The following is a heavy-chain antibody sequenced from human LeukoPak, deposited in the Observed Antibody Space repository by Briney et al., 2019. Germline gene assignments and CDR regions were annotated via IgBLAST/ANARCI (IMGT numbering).Heavy chain of an antibody. CDR1: GFTLSCYG. J-gene: IGHJ6*02. CDR2: ISYYRDNK. CDR3: AKDFRHGYNSYFYYGMDV. Sequence: PGVSVRLSCAASGFTLSCYGMHGVRQAPGKGREWVAVISYYRDNKYYADSVKGRFTISRDNSTNPLYLHMNCLRADDTAVYYCAKDFRHGYNSYFYYGMDVWGQGTTVTVSS. D-gene: IGHD5-24*01. V-gene: IGHV3-30*18.